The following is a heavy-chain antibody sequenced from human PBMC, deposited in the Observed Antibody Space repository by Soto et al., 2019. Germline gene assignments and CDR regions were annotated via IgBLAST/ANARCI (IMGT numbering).Heavy chain of an antibody. J-gene: IGHJ5*02. V-gene: IGHV3-21*01. Sequence: EVQLVESGGGLVKPGGSLRLSCAASGFTFSSYSMNWVRHAPGKGLEWVSSISSSSSYMYYADSVKGRFTISRDNAKNQLYLQMNSLRAEDTAVYYCARDVKSSTYYFLSPGGFDPWGQGTLVTVSS. D-gene: IGHD3-22*01. CDR2: ISSSSSYM. CDR1: GFTFSSYS. CDR3: ARDVKSSTYYFLSPGGFDP.